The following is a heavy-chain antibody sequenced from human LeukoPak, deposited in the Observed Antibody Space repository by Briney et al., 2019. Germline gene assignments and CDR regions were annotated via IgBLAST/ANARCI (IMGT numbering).Heavy chain of an antibody. Sequence: PGGSLRLSCAASGFTFSSYAMHWVRQAPGKGLEWVAVISYDGSNKYYADSVKGRFTISRDNSKNTLYLQTNSLRAEDTAVYYCARDGYSLPYYYYYMDVWGKGTTVTVSS. CDR1: GFTFSSYA. V-gene: IGHV3-30*04. CDR2: ISYDGSNK. J-gene: IGHJ6*03. D-gene: IGHD4-11*01. CDR3: ARDGYSLPYYYYYMDV.